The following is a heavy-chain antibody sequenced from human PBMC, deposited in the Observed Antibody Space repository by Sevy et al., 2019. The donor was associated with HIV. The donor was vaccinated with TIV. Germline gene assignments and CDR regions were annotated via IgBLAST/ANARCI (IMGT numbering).Heavy chain of an antibody. Sequence: ASVKVSCKASGGTFSSYAISWVRQAPGQGLEWMGGIVPIFGTANYAQKFQGRVTITAYESTSTAYMERSSLRAEDTAVYYCTRGFESMSYTFDIWGQGTMVTVSS. CDR1: GGTFSSYA. CDR2: IVPIFGTA. J-gene: IGHJ3*02. D-gene: IGHD3-10*02. CDR3: TRGFESMSYTFDI. V-gene: IGHV1-69*13.